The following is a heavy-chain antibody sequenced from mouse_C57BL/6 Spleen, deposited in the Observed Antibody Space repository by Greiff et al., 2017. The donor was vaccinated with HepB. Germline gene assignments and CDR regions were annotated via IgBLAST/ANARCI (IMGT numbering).Heavy chain of an antibody. J-gene: IGHJ2*01. V-gene: IGHV1-15*01. CDR2: IDPETGGT. D-gene: IGHD2-3*01. CDR3: TRRIYDGYYDY. CDR1: GYTFTDYE. Sequence: VQLQQSGAELVRPGASVTLSCKASGYTFTDYEMHWVKQTPVHGLEWIGAIDPETGGTAYNQKFKGQAILTADKSSSTAYMELRSLTSEDSAVYYCTRRIYDGYYDYWGQGTTLTVSS.